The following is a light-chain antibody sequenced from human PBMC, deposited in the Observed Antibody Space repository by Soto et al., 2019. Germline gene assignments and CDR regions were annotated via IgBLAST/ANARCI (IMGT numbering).Light chain of an antibody. CDR1: QSVSSS. Sequence: EIVLTQSPATLSVSPGERATLSCRASQSVSSSLAWYQQKPGQAPRLLIYGASTRATGMPARFSGGGSGTEFTLTISSLQSEDFAVYYCQQYNNWPRVTFGPGTKVDIK. V-gene: IGKV3-15*01. CDR3: QQYNNWPRVT. CDR2: GAS. J-gene: IGKJ3*01.